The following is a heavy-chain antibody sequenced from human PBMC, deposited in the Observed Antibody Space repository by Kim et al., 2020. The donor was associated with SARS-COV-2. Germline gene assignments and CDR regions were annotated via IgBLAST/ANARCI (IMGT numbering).Heavy chain of an antibody. J-gene: IGHJ4*02. D-gene: IGHD3-22*01. CDR1: GFTFSSYS. CDR2: INYSSSYI. Sequence: GGSLRLSCAASGFTFSSYSLNWVRQAPGKGLEWVSCINYSSSYIYYADSLKGRFTISRDNAKRSLYLQMNSLRAEDTAVSYCARYTYDTIGYLDYCGQGT. CDR3: ARYTYDTIGYLDY. V-gene: IGHV3-21*01.